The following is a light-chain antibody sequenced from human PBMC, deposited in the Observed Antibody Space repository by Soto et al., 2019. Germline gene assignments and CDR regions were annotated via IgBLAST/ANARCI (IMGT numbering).Light chain of an antibody. J-gene: IGKJ2*01. CDR3: QQYHNWPPQYT. CDR1: QTVSSN. V-gene: IGKV3-15*01. Sequence: EIVMTQSPATLSLSPGERATLSCRASQTVSSNLAWYQQKPGQAPRLLIHGASTRATGVPARFSRSGSGTEFTLTISSLQSEDFAVYYCQQYHNWPPQYTFGQGTKLQIK. CDR2: GAS.